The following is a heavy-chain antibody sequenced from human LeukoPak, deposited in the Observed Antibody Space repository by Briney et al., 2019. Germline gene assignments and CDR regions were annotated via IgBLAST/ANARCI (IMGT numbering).Heavy chain of an antibody. CDR3: ARGRGYGDNSYYYAMDV. D-gene: IGHD4-17*01. V-gene: IGHV3-11*04. CDR1: GFTFSDYY. CDR2: ISSSRRNI. J-gene: IGHJ6*02. Sequence: GGSLRLSCAASGFTFSDYYMSWTRQAPGKGVEWVSYISSSRRNIFYADSVKGRFTISRDNGKNSLFLQMNSLRGEDTAVYYCARGRGYGDNSYYYAMDVWGQGTTVTVSS.